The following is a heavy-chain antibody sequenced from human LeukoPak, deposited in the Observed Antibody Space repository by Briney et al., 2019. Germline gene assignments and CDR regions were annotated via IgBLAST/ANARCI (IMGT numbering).Heavy chain of an antibody. V-gene: IGHV3-7*01. CDR1: GFTFSSYW. CDR3: ARKCYGGSGWCPFDY. J-gene: IGHJ4*02. D-gene: IGHD6-19*01. CDR2: IKQDGSEK. Sequence: GGSLRLSCAASGFTFSSYWMSWVRQAPGKGLEWVANIKQDGSEKYYVDSVKGRFTISRDNAKNSLYLQMNSLRAEDTAVYYCARKCYGGSGWCPFDYWGQGTLVTVSS.